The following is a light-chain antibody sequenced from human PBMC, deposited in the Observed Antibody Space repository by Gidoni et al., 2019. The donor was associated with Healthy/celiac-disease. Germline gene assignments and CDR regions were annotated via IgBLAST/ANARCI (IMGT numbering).Light chain of an antibody. Sequence: ESWLTQYPRTLSLSPGERATLSCRASQSVSSSYLAWYQQKPGQAPRLHIYGASSRATGIPDRFSGSGSGTDFTLTISRLEPEDFAVYYCQQYGSSPLTFGGGTKVEIK. J-gene: IGKJ4*01. CDR3: QQYGSSPLT. CDR1: QSVSSSY. V-gene: IGKV3-20*01. CDR2: GAS.